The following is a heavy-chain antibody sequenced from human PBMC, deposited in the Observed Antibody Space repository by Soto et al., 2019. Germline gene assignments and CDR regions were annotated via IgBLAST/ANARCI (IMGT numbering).Heavy chain of an antibody. Sequence: SGPTLVNPTQSLTLTCTFSGFSLSTRGLCLSWIRQPPGKALEWLALVDWDDDKSYSASLKTTLTISKDPSKNQPVLTMTNMDPVDTATYFCSRIRATGGSYLTYLDYWGQGTLVTVSS. J-gene: IGHJ4*02. CDR2: VDWDDDK. V-gene: IGHV2-70*01. CDR3: SRIRATGGSYLTYLDY. CDR1: GFSLSTRGLC. D-gene: IGHD1-26*01.